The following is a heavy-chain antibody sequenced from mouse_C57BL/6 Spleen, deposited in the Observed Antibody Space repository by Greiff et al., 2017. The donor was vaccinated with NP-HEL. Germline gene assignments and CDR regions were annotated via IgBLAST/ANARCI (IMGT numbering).Heavy chain of an antibody. CDR1: GFTFSDYY. V-gene: IGHV5-12*01. D-gene: IGHD2-12*01. CDR3: ARGLRTLGWFAY. Sequence: EVKVEESGGGLVQPGGSLKLSCAASGFTFSDYYMYWVRQTPEKRLEWVAYISNGGGSTYYPDTVKGRFTISRDNAKNTLYLQMSRLKSEDTAMYYCARGLRTLGWFAYWGQGTLVTVSA. CDR2: ISNGGGST. J-gene: IGHJ3*01.